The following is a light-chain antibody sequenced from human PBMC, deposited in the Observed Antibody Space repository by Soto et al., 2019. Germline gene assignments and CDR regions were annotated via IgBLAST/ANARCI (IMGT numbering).Light chain of an antibody. CDR2: DVS. CDR1: QDIRNH. V-gene: IGKV1-33*01. J-gene: IGKJ4*01. CDR3: QHYDDLAT. Sequence: DIQMTQSPSSLSASAGDRVIITCQASQDIRNHLNWYQQKPGKAPKLLIYDVSNLATGVPPKFSGGGSGTDFTLTISSLQPEDIATYYCQHYDDLATFGGGTKVEIK.